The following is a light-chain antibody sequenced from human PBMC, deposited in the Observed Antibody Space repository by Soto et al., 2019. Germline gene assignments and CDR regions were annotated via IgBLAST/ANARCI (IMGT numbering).Light chain of an antibody. CDR3: QQSGSSPKT. Sequence: IVLRQSQDTLSLSPGERATLSCRASQSVSSSYLAWYQQKPGQDPRILIYGASSRATGIPDRFSGSVSGTDFTLTISRLETEDCAVYYGQQSGSSPKTFCPGTKLDIK. CDR1: QSVSSSY. CDR2: GAS. V-gene: IGKV3-20*01. J-gene: IGKJ1*01.